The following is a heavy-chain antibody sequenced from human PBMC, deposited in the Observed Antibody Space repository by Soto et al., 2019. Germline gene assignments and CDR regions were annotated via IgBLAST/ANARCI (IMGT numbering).Heavy chain of an antibody. CDR2: IAYDGSDR. CDR1: GFTFSSYV. V-gene: IGHV3-30*18. J-gene: IGHJ4*02. CDR3: AKGLRCFECLFLFDY. Sequence: GGSLRFSCAASGFTFSSYVLHWVGRAPGKGLEGVAVIAYDGSDRYYADSVMGRFTISRDESKNTVYLQMNSLGGEARAVYYCAKGLRCFECLFLFDYWGQGTLVTVSS. D-gene: IGHD3-3*01.